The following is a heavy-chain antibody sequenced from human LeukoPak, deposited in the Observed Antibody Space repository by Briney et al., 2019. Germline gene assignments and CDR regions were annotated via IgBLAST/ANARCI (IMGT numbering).Heavy chain of an antibody. Sequence: SETLSLTCTVSGGSISRYYWSWIRQPPGKGLEWIGYIYYSGSTNYNPSLKSRVTTSVDTSKNQFSLKLSSVTAADTAVYYCARDTGTVVDYWGQGTLVTVSS. CDR3: ARDTGTVVDY. D-gene: IGHD4-23*01. CDR1: GGSISRYY. CDR2: IYYSGST. J-gene: IGHJ4*02. V-gene: IGHV4-59*01.